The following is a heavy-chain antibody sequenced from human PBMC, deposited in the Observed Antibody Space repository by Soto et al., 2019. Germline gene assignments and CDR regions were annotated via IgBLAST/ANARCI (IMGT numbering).Heavy chain of an antibody. Sequence: ASVKVSCKASGYTFTSYYMHWVRQAPGQGLEWMGIINPSGGSTSYAQKFQGRVTMTRDTSTSTVYMELSSLRSEDTAVYYCARVYPSDTRYGYVGNNFGSGSPFDPWGQGTLVTVSS. J-gene: IGHJ5*02. V-gene: IGHV1-46*03. CDR2: INPSGGST. CDR1: GYTFTSYY. D-gene: IGHD3-10*01. CDR3: ARVYPSDTRYGYVGNNFGSGSPFDP.